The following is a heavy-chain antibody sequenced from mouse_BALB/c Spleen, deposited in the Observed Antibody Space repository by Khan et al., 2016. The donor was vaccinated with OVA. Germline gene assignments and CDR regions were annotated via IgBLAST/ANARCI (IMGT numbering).Heavy chain of an antibody. CDR1: GYTFTSYW. V-gene: IGHV1S132*01. CDR2: IFPGTGTT. Sequence: QVQLKQSGAELVKPGASVKLSCKTSGYTFTSYWIQWVKQRPGQGLGWIGQIFPGTGTTYYNENFKGKATLTIDTSSTTAYMQLSSLTSEDSAVYFRARGYFGNYEFAYWGQGTLVTVSA. CDR3: ARGYFGNYEFAY. J-gene: IGHJ3*01. D-gene: IGHD2-1*01.